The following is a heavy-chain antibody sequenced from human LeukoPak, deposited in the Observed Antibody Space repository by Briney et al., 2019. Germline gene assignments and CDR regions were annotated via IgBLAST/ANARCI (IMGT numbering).Heavy chain of an antibody. Sequence: GGSLRLSCAASGFTFSTYWMSWVRQAPGKRLEWVANMKQDGSERYYVDSVKGRFTISRDNAKNSLYLQMNSLRTEDTAVYYCARCSGLVRGSGWYFDYWGQGTLVTVSS. CDR1: GFTFSTYW. D-gene: IGHD6-19*01. J-gene: IGHJ4*02. CDR3: ARCSGLVRGSGWYFDY. CDR2: MKQDGSER. V-gene: IGHV3-7*01.